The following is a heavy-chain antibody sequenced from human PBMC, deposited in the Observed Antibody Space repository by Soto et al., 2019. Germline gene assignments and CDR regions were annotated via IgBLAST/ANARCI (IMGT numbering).Heavy chain of an antibody. D-gene: IGHD6-19*01. Sequence: GESLKISCKASGYSFTSYWIGWVRQTPGKGLEWMGIIFPGDADTRYSPSFQGQVTISADRSISTAYLQWSSLKASDTAMYYCARHAQQWLAYYWGQGTLVTVSS. CDR1: GYSFTSYW. CDR3: ARHAQQWLAYY. CDR2: IFPGDADT. J-gene: IGHJ4*02. V-gene: IGHV5-51*01.